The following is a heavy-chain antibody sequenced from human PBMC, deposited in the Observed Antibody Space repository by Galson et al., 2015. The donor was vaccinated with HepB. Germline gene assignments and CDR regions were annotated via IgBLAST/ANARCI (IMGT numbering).Heavy chain of an antibody. CDR1: GFTFSSYG. Sequence: LRLSCAASGFTFSSYGMHWVRQAPGKGLEWVAFIRYDGSNKYYADSVKGRFTISRDNSKNTLYLQMNSLRAEDTAVYYCAKDPSDYGGNLYYFDYWGQGTLVTVSS. CDR2: IRYDGSNK. CDR3: AKDPSDYGGNLYYFDY. D-gene: IGHD4-23*01. V-gene: IGHV3-30*02. J-gene: IGHJ4*02.